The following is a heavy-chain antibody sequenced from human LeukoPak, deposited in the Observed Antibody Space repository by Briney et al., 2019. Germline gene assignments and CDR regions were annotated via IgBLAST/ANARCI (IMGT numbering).Heavy chain of an antibody. J-gene: IGHJ4*02. V-gene: IGHV1-8*01. CDR1: GCTFTSYD. CDR2: MNPNSGNT. Sequence: ASVKVSCKASGCTFTSYDINWVRQATGQGLEWMGWMNPNSGNTGYAQKFQGRVTMTRNTSISTAYMGLSSLRSEDTAVYYCARARRADGYYFDYWGQGTLVTVSS. CDR3: ARARRADGYYFDY.